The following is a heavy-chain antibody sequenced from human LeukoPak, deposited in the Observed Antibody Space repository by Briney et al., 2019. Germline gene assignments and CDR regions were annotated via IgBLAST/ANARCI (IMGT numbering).Heavy chain of an antibody. CDR2: INSDGSST. J-gene: IGHJ4*02. D-gene: IGHD3-22*01. CDR3: ARVSPYYYDSSGLPPPTL. Sequence: GGSLRLSCAASGFTFSSYWMHWVRQAPGKGLVWVSRINSDGSSTSYADSVKGRFTISRDNAKNTLYLQMNSLRAEDTAVYYCARVSPYYYDSSGLPPPTLWGQGTLVAVSS. V-gene: IGHV3-74*01. CDR1: GFTFSSYW.